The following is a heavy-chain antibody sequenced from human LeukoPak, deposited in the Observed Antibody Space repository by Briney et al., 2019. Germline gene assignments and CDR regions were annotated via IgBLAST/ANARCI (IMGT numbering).Heavy chain of an antibody. V-gene: IGHV3-21*01. J-gene: IGHJ4*02. Sequence: GGSLRLSCVVSGFTFSEYLMYWVRQTPEKGLEWVSAIGGSGDYTSYADSVKGRFTISRDNTKSSMWLQMNSLRDEDTAVYYCARDQTPFYWGQGSLVTVSS. CDR2: IGGSGDYT. D-gene: IGHD2-15*01. CDR1: GFTFSEYL. CDR3: ARDQTPFY.